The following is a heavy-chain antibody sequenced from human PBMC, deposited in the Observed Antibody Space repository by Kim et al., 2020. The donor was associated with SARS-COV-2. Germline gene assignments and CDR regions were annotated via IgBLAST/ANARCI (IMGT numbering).Heavy chain of an antibody. V-gene: IGHV6-1*01. CDR3: ARESATVEDGMDV. J-gene: IGHJ6*02. D-gene: IGHD4-17*01. Sequence: YSVSVKSRITNNPDTTKTQFSLQLNSVTPEDTAVYYCARESATVEDGMDVWGQGTTVTVSS.